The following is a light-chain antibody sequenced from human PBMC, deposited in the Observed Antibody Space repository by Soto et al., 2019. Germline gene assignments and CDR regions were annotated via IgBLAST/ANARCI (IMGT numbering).Light chain of an antibody. CDR1: QSVSSSY. CDR3: QQYGSSPPENT. J-gene: IGKJ5*01. V-gene: IGKV3-20*01. CDR2: GAS. Sequence: EIVLTQSPGTLSLSPGDRATLSCRASQSVSSSYLAWYQQKPGQAPRLLIYGASSRATGIPDRFSGSGSGTDFTLTISRLEPEDFAVYYCQQYGSSPPENTFGQGTRLEIK.